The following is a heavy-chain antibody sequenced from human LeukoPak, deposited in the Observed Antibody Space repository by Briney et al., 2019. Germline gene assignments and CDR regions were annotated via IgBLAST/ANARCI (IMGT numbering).Heavy chain of an antibody. D-gene: IGHD2-21*02. V-gene: IGHV3-48*04. CDR3: ARDQGSHQYCGGDCYYYYYYGMDV. CDR1: GFTFSSYS. J-gene: IGHJ6*02. CDR2: ISSSSSTI. Sequence: PGGSLRLSCAASGFTFSSYSMNWVRQAPGKGLEWVSYISSSSSTIYYADSAKGRFTISRDNAKNSLYLQMNSLRAEDTAVYYCARDQGSHQYCGGDCYYYYYYGMDVWGQGTTVTVSS.